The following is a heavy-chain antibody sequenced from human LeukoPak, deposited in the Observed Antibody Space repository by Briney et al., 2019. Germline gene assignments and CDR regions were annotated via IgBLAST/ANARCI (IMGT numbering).Heavy chain of an antibody. D-gene: IGHD3-10*01. CDR3: ARTLRGTYGSGTGYYYGMDV. CDR1: GGSISSYY. V-gene: IGHV4-59*08. J-gene: IGHJ6*02. CDR2: IYYSGST. Sequence: PSETLSLTCTVSGGSISSYYWSWIRQPPGKGLEWIGYIYYSGSTNYNPSLKSRVTISVDTSKNQFSLKLSSVTAADTAVYYCARTLRGTYGSGTGYYYGMDVWGQGTTVTVSS.